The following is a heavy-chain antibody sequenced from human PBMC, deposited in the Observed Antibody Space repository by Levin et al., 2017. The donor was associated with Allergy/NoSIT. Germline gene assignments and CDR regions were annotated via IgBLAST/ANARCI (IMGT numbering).Heavy chain of an antibody. Sequence: GGSLRLSCAASGFTFSSYSMNWVRQAPGKGLEWVSSISSSSSYIYYADSVKGRFTISRDNAKNSLYLQMNSLRAEDTAVYYCAREPDIVVVPAAWGYYYGMDVWGQGTTVTVSS. CDR1: GFTFSSYS. V-gene: IGHV3-21*01. D-gene: IGHD2-2*01. CDR2: ISSSSSYI. CDR3: AREPDIVVVPAAWGYYYGMDV. J-gene: IGHJ6*02.